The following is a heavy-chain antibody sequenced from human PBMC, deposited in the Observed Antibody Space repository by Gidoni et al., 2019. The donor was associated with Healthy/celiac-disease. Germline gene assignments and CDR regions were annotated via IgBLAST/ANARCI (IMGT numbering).Heavy chain of an antibody. D-gene: IGHD6-19*01. CDR2: ISAYNGNT. CDR3: ARAPGIAVAGTMGHCDY. V-gene: IGHV1-18*04. CDR1: GYTFTSYG. J-gene: IGHJ4*02. Sequence: QVQLVQSGAEVKQPGASVKVSCKASGYTFTSYGISWVRQAPGQGLEWMGWISAYNGNTNYAQKLQGRVTMTTDTSTITAYMELRSLRSDDTAVYYCARAPGIAVAGTMGHCDYWGQGTLVTVSS.